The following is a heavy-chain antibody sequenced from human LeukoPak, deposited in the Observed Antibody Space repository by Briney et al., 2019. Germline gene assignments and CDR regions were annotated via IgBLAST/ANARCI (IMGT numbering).Heavy chain of an antibody. V-gene: IGHV3-23*01. D-gene: IGHD2-2*01. CDR2: ISGSGGST. CDR1: GFTFSSYT. J-gene: IGHJ4*02. Sequence: PGGSLRLSCAPSGFTFSSYTMNWVRQAPGKGLEWVSAISGSGGSTYYADSVKGRFTISRDNSKNTLYLQMNSLRAEDTAVYYCAKRQLDGFDYWGQGTLVTVSS. CDR3: AKRQLDGFDY.